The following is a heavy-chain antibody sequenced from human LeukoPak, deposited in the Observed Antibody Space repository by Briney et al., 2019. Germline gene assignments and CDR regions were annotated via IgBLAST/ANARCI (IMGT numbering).Heavy chain of an antibody. CDR2: ISYDGSSK. Sequence: GGSLRLSCAASGFIFSNYAMHWVRQAPGKGLEWVAVISYDGSSKYYADSVKGRFTISRDNSKNTLYLQMNSLRAEDTAVYYCAKDGKRRTIFGVILRETYFDSWGQGTLVTVSS. V-gene: IGHV3-30*04. CDR1: GFIFSNYA. J-gene: IGHJ4*02. D-gene: IGHD3-3*01. CDR3: AKDGKRRTIFGVILRETYFDS.